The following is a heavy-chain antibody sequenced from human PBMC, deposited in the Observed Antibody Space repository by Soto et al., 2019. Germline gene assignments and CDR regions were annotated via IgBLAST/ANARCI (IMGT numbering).Heavy chain of an antibody. J-gene: IGHJ6*02. V-gene: IGHV3-33*08. D-gene: IGHD2-15*01. CDR2: IWYDGSNK. CDR1: GCTFNTYG. CDR3: ARADCTGAYCYSWPFNYGVDV. Sequence: GGSRRLSCTTSGCTFNTYGMQWVRQAPGKGLEWVAIIWYDGSNKYYADSVKGRFTISRDNSRNTLYLQMNSLRAEDTALYYCARADCTGAYCYSWPFNYGVDVWGQGTTVTVSS.